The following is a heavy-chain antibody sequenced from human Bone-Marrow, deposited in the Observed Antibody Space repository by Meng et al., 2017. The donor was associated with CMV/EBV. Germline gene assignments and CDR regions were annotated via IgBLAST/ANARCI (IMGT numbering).Heavy chain of an antibody. Sequence: GESLKISCAASGFTFSTYWMTWVRQAPGKGLEWVASINRDETDKYYVDSVKGRFTLSRDNAKNSLYLQMDSLRAEDTAVYYCARLIWGDGGDSAWNLDTWGQGTLVTVSS. D-gene: IGHD2-21*02. J-gene: IGHJ5*02. CDR2: INRDETDK. V-gene: IGHV3-7*01. CDR1: GFTFSTYW. CDR3: ARLIWGDGGDSAWNLDT.